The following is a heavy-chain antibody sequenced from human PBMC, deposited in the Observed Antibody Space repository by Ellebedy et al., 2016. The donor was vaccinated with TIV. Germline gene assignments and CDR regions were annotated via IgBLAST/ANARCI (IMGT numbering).Heavy chain of an antibody. D-gene: IGHD2-8*01. Sequence: AASVKVSCKASGYTFVSYDITWVRQAPGQGLEWMGWISVYNGNTRYSQKFQGRVNMTTDTSTTTVYMELRSLRSDDTAVYYCARDLRGSLKGGYWGQGTLVTVSS. J-gene: IGHJ4*02. CDR3: ARDLRGSLKGGY. V-gene: IGHV1-18*01. CDR1: GYTFVSYD. CDR2: ISVYNGNT.